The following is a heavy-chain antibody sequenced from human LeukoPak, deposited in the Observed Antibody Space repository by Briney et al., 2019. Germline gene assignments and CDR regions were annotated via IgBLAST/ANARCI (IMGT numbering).Heavy chain of an antibody. V-gene: IGHV3-48*03. D-gene: IGHD5-24*01. CDR1: GFTFSSYE. CDR2: ISSSGSTI. J-gene: IGHJ4*02. Sequence: GGSLRLSCAASGFTFSSYEMNWVRQAPGKGLEWVSYISSSGSTIYSADSVKGRFTISRDNAKNSLNLQMNSLRAEDTAVYYCARDRRRDGYKDPFDYWGQGTLVTVSS. CDR3: ARDRRRDGYKDPFDY.